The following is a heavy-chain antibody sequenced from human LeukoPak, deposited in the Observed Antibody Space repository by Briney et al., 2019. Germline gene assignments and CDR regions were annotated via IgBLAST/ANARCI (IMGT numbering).Heavy chain of an antibody. CDR3: ARWRGYYSDY. D-gene: IGHD3-3*01. Sequence: KPSETLSLTCAVSGYSISSGCYWGWIRQPPGKGLEWIGSIYHSGSTYYNPSLKSRVTISVDTSKNQFSLKLSSVTATDTAVYYCARWRGYYSDYWGQGTLVTVSS. V-gene: IGHV4-38-2*01. CDR1: GYSISSGCY. J-gene: IGHJ4*02. CDR2: IYHSGST.